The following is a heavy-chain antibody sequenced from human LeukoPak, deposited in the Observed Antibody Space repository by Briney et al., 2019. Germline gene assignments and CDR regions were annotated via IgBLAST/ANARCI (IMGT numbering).Heavy chain of an antibody. CDR3: ARDIVATNDYYYYMDV. CDR2: INHSGST. Sequence: KPSETLSLTCAVYGGSFSGYYWSWIRQPPGKGLEWIGEINHSGSTNYNPSLKSRVTISVDSSKNQFSLKLSSVTAADTAVYYCARDIVATNDYYYYMDVWGKGTTVTVSS. CDR1: GGSFSGYY. D-gene: IGHD5-12*01. V-gene: IGHV4-34*01. J-gene: IGHJ6*03.